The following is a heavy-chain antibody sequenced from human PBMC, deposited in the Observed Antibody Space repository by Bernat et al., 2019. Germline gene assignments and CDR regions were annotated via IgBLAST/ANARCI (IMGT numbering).Heavy chain of an antibody. J-gene: IGHJ4*02. D-gene: IGHD2-21*02. V-gene: IGHV3-7*03. CDR1: GFIFSDYW. CDR2: IKQDGSDK. CDR3: ATGAAYCGGDCYSVLAY. Sequence: EVQLVESGGGLVQPGGSLRLSCAASGFIFSDYWMNWVRQAPGKGLEWVANIKQDGSDKYYMDSVRGRFTISRDNSKNTLYLQMNSLRAEDTAVYYCATGAAYCGGDCYSVLAYWGQGTLVTVSS.